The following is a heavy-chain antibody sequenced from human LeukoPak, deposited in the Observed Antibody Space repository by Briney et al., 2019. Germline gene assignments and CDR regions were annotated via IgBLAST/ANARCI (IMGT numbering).Heavy chain of an antibody. Sequence: SETLSLTCTVSGGSISSYYWSWIRLPPGKGLEWIGYIYYSGSTNYNPSLKSRVTISVDTSKNQFSLKLSSVTAADTAVYYCARGGYRPIDFDYWGQGTLVTVSS. CDR2: IYYSGST. CDR3: ARGGYRPIDFDY. D-gene: IGHD3-16*02. J-gene: IGHJ4*02. CDR1: GGSISSYY. V-gene: IGHV4-59*01.